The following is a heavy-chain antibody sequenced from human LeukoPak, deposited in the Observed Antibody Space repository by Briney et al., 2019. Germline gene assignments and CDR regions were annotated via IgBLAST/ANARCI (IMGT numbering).Heavy chain of an antibody. J-gene: IGHJ4*02. D-gene: IGHD3-22*01. Sequence: SETLSLTCTVSGGSISSSGYYWSWIRQPAGKGLEWIGRIYTSGSTNYNPSLKSRVTMSVDTSKNQFSLKLSSVTAADTAVYYCATYTSDRASFDYWGQGTLVTVSS. V-gene: IGHV4-61*02. CDR1: GGSISSSGYY. CDR3: ATYTSDRASFDY. CDR2: IYTSGST.